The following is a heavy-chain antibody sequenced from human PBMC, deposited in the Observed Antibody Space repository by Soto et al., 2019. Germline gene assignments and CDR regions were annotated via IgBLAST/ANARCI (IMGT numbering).Heavy chain of an antibody. J-gene: IGHJ4*02. CDR3: ARGKGYCISTSCYRDEVFDY. Sequence: ASVKVSCKASGGTFSSYAISWVRQAPGQGLEWMGGIIPIFGTANYAQKFQGRVTITADESTSTAYMELSSLRSEDTAVYYCARGKGYCISTSCYRDEVFDYWGQGTLVTVSS. V-gene: IGHV1-69*13. D-gene: IGHD2-2*02. CDR2: IIPIFGTA. CDR1: GGTFSSYA.